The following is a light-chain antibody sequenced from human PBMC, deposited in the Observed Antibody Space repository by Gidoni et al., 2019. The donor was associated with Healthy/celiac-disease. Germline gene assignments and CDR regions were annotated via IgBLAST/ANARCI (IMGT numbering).Light chain of an antibody. CDR1: NIGSKS. Sequence: SYVLTQLPSVLVTPGPTARITCGGNNIGSKSVHWYQQTPGQAPVLVVYDDSDRPSGIPARFSGSNSGNTATLTISRVEAGDEADYYCQVWDSSSDPLYVFGTGTKVTVL. CDR3: QVWDSSSDPLYV. V-gene: IGLV3-21*02. J-gene: IGLJ1*01. CDR2: DDS.